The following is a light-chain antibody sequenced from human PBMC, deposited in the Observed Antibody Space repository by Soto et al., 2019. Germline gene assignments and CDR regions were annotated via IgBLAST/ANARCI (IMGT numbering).Light chain of an antibody. Sequence: QSALTQPPSVSAAPGQKVFISCSGSSSDIGKNYVSWYQHVPGEAPKFLIYDNDKRPSGVPDRFSASKSGTSATLAITGLQTGDEADYFCGTWDNSLTDYVFGTGTKVTVL. J-gene: IGLJ1*01. V-gene: IGLV1-51*01. CDR2: DND. CDR1: SSDIGKNY. CDR3: GTWDNSLTDYV.